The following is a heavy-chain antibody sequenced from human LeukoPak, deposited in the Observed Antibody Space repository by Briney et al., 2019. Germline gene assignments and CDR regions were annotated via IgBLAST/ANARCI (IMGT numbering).Heavy chain of an antibody. CDR1: GYTFTGYY. Sequence: GASVKVSCKASGYTFTGYYMHWVRQAPGQGLEWMGRINPNSGGTNYAQKFQGRVTMTRDTSISTAYMELSRLRSDDTAVYYCARDKQLVPPHDHYTSYYYYGMDVWGQGTTVTVSS. J-gene: IGHJ6*02. D-gene: IGHD6-6*01. CDR3: ARDKQLVPPHDHYTSYYYYGMDV. CDR2: INPNSGGT. V-gene: IGHV1-2*06.